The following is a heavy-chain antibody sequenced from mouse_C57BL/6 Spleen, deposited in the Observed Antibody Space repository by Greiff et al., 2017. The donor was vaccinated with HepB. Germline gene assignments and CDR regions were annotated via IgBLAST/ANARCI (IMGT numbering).Heavy chain of an antibody. CDR3: ARNRWLLSNYYAMDY. Sequence: VKVVESGPGLVAPSQSLSITCTVSGFSLTSYAISWVRQPPGKGLEWLGVIWTGGGTNYNSALKSRLSISKDNSKSQVFLKMNSLQTDDTARYYCARNRWLLSNYYAMDYWGQGTSVTVSS. J-gene: IGHJ4*01. D-gene: IGHD2-3*01. V-gene: IGHV2-9-1*01. CDR1: GFSLTSYA. CDR2: IWTGGGT.